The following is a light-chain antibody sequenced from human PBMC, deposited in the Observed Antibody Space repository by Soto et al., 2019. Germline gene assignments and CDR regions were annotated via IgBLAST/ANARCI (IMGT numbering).Light chain of an antibody. Sequence: ETVLTQSPATLSLSPGERATLSCRASQSISSSLAWYQQTPGQAPRLLIYDASKRATSIPARFSGSGSGTEFTLTISSLEHQDLAVYYCQQRFTWPSFGPGTKVDIK. CDR2: DAS. CDR1: QSISSS. J-gene: IGKJ3*01. V-gene: IGKV3-11*01. CDR3: QQRFTWPS.